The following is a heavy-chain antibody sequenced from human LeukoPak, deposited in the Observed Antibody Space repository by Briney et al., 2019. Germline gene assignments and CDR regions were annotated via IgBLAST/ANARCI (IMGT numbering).Heavy chain of an antibody. Sequence: PGGSLRLSCAASGFPFSNYAMSWVRQAPGKGLECVSVISGDGGTTYYADSVKGRFTISRDNSRNTLYLQMNGLRAEDTAVYYCAKHLWRDLLPFGEGYYFGYWGQGTLVTVSS. J-gene: IGHJ4*02. D-gene: IGHD3-10*01. CDR2: ISGDGGTT. CDR1: GFPFSNYA. V-gene: IGHV3-23*01. CDR3: AKHLWRDLLPFGEGYYFGY.